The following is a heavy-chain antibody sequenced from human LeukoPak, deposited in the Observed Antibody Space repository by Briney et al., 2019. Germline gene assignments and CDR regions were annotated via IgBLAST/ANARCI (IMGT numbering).Heavy chain of an antibody. CDR3: ARHYWRVGPIPFDY. Sequence: SETLSLTCTVSGYSISSGYYWGWIRQPPGKGLEWIGSIYHSGSTYYNPSLKSRVTISVDTSKNQFSLKLSSVTAADTAVYYCARHYWRVGPIPFDYWGQGTLVTVSS. J-gene: IGHJ4*02. CDR2: IYHSGST. CDR1: GYSISSGYY. V-gene: IGHV4-38-2*02. D-gene: IGHD3-3*02.